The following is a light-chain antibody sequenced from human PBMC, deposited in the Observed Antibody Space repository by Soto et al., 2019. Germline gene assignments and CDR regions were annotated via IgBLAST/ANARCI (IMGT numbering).Light chain of an antibody. CDR1: NIGSKS. Sequence: YELTQPPSVSVAPGKTARITCGGNNIGSKSVHWYQQKPGQAPVLVIYYDSDRPSGIPERFSGSNSGNTATLTISRVEAGDEADYYCQVWDSSSDHPFVVFGGGTKLTVL. V-gene: IGLV3-21*04. CDR2: YDS. CDR3: QVWDSSSDHPFVV. J-gene: IGLJ2*01.